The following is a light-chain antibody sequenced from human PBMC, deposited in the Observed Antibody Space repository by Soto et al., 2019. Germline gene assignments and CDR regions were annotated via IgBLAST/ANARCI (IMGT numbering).Light chain of an antibody. CDR1: QRVNHN. CDR3: QQYSNWWT. J-gene: IGKJ1*01. Sequence: EIVMTQSPATLSVSPGERATLSCSASQRVNHNLAWYQKKPCQAPRLLIYGASTRATGIPARFSGSGSETDFTLTISSLQSEDFACYYFQQYSNWWTFGQGTRVDIK. V-gene: IGKV3-15*01. CDR2: GAS.